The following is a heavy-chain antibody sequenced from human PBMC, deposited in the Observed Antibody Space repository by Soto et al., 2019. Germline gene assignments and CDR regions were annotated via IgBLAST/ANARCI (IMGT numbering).Heavy chain of an antibody. CDR3: ARVAVGYYYMEV. V-gene: IGHV3-11*04. Sequence: GGSLRLSCAASGFTFSDYYMSWIRQAPGKGLVWVSCASSSGSRIYYADSVKGRFTISRDNAENTLYLQMNSLTAEDTAVYYCARVAVGYYYMEVWGKGTTVTVSS. CDR1: GFTFSDYY. CDR2: ASSSGSRI. J-gene: IGHJ6*03.